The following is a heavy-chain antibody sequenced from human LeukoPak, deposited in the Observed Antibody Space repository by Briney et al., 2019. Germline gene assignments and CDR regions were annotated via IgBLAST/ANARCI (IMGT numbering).Heavy chain of an antibody. Sequence: PSETLSLTCTVSGGSISPHYWSWIRQVPGKGLEWIGYIYYKGSTNYNPSLKSRVTISVDTSKNQFSLRSSSVTTADTAVYYCAGASVWAATRAAAGNDYWGQGTLVTVSS. CDR3: AGASVWAATRAAAGNDY. D-gene: IGHD6-13*01. CDR2: IYYKGST. V-gene: IGHV4-59*11. J-gene: IGHJ4*02. CDR1: GGSISPHY.